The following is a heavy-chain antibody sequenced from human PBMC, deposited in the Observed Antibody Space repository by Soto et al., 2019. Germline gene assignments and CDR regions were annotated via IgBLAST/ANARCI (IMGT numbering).Heavy chain of an antibody. CDR3: ARNESSNIYGMDV. Sequence: GWSLRLSCAASGFTFSSYSMNWVRQAPGKGLEWVSSISSSSFSINYADSVKGRFSISRDNAQNSLHLQMNNLRAEDTAVYYCARNESSNIYGMDVWGQGTTVTVSS. CDR1: GFTFSSYS. CDR2: ISSSSFSI. V-gene: IGHV3-21*01. D-gene: IGHD6-6*01. J-gene: IGHJ6*02.